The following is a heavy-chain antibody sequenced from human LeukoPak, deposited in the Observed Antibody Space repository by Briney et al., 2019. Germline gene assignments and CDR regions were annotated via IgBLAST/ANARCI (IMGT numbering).Heavy chain of an antibody. J-gene: IGHJ4*02. CDR1: GFTFSSYA. Sequence: GGSLRLSCAASGFTFSSYAMSWVRQASGKGLEWVSAISGSGDSTYYGDSVKGRFTISRDNSKNTLYLQMNSLRAEDTAVYYCAKTRPLDSSSWSHGDYWGQGTLVTVSS. V-gene: IGHV3-23*01. CDR2: ISGSGDST. CDR3: AKTRPLDSSSWSHGDY. D-gene: IGHD6-13*01.